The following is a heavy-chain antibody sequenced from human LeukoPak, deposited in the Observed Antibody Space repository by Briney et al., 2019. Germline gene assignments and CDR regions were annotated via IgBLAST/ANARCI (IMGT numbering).Heavy chain of an antibody. CDR3: ASGQWLENWFDP. J-gene: IGHJ5*02. V-gene: IGHV6-1*01. CDR2: TYYRSKWYN. D-gene: IGHD6-19*01. Sequence: SQTLSLTCAISGDSVSSNSAAWNWITQSPSRGLEWLGRTYYRSKWYNDYAVSVKSRITINPDTSKNQFSLQLNSVTPEDTAVYDCASGQWLENWFDPWGQGTLVTVSS. CDR1: GDSVSSNSAA.